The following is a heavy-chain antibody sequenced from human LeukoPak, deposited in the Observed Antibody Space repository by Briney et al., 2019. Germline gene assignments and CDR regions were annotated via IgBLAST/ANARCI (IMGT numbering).Heavy chain of an antibody. V-gene: IGHV1-69*13. Sequence: ASVKVSCKASGGTFSSYAISWVRQAPGQGLGWMGGIIPIFGTANYAQKFQGRVTITADESTSTAYMELSSLRSEDTAVYYCARDRGATFSHFDYWGQGTLVTVSS. J-gene: IGHJ4*02. CDR2: IIPIFGTA. CDR3: ARDRGATFSHFDY. CDR1: GGTFSSYA. D-gene: IGHD1-26*01.